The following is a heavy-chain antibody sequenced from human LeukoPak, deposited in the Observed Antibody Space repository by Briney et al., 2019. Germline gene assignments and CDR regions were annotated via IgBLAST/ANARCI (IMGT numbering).Heavy chain of an antibody. CDR1: GYTFTGYY. J-gene: IGHJ4*02. CDR2: INPNSGNT. V-gene: IGHV1-18*04. Sequence: VASVKVSCKASGYTFTGYYMHWVRQAPGQGLEWMGWINPNSGNTNYAQKLQGRVTMTTDTSTSTAYMELRSLRSDDTAVYYCARAFGDYGVPEDYWGQGTLVTVSS. CDR3: ARAFGDYGVPEDY. D-gene: IGHD4-17*01.